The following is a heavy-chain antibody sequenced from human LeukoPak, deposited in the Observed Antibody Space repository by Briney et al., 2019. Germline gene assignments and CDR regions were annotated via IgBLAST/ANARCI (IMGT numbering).Heavy chain of an antibody. CDR1: GYTFTGYY. CDR3: ARGQQLASN. CDR2: INPNSGGT. D-gene: IGHD6-13*01. V-gene: IGHV1-2*02. J-gene: IGHJ4*02. Sequence: ASVKVSCKASGYTFTGYYIYWVRQAPGQGLEWMGWINPNSGGTNYAQKFQGRVTMTREMSISTAYMELSRLKSDDTAVYYCARGQQLASNWGQGTLVTVSS.